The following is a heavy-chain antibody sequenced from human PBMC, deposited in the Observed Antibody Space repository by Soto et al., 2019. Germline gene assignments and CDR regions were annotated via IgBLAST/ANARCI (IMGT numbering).Heavy chain of an antibody. V-gene: IGHV5-51*01. CDR1: GYSFTSYW. CDR3: ARRGLRGSHEVDAFDI. Sequence: PGESLKISCKGSGYSFTSYWIGWVRQMPGKGLEWMGIIYPGDSDTRYSPSFQGQVTISADKSISTAYLQWSSLKASDTAMYYCARRGLRGSHEVDAFDIWGQGTMVTVSS. J-gene: IGHJ3*02. CDR2: IYPGDSDT. D-gene: IGHD1-26*01.